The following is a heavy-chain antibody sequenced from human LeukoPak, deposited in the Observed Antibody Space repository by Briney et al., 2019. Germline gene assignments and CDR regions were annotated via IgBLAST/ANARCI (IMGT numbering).Heavy chain of an antibody. CDR1: GGSMTTYW. J-gene: IGHJ5*02. CDR3: ARYSNALRFLEWSDGKGGFDP. Sequence: PSETLSLTCSVSGGSMTTYWWSWIRQPPGKGLEWIGFIYYTGTTKYNPSLKSRATILIDTSKKHFSLKLRSVTTADTAVYYCARYSNALRFLEWSDGKGGFDPWGQGTLVSVSS. V-gene: IGHV4-59*13. CDR2: IYYTGTT. D-gene: IGHD3-3*01.